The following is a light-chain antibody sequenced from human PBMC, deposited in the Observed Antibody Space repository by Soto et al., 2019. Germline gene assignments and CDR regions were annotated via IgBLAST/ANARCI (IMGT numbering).Light chain of an antibody. CDR2: DVF. Sequence: DLQITQSPSSLSAYVGYTVTITFQASQDISKYLNWYQQKPGKAPKLLIYDVFNLETGVPSRFSGSGSVTHFTFTISSLQPEDVATYYCQQYESLPTFGGGTKVDIK. V-gene: IGKV1-33*01. CDR3: QQYESLPT. J-gene: IGKJ4*01. CDR1: QDISKY.